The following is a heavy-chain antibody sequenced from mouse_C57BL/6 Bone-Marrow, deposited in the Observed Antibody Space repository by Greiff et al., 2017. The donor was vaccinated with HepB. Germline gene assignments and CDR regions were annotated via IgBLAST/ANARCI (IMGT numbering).Heavy chain of an antibody. CDR2: INPNNGGT. Sequence: VHVKQSGPELVKPGASVKIPCKASGYTFTDYNMDWVKQSHGKSLEWIGDINPNNGGTIYNQKFKGKATLTVDKSSSTAYMELRSLTSEDTAVYYCARASNSWFAYWGQGTLVTVSA. V-gene: IGHV1-18*01. CDR3: ARASNSWFAY. CDR1: GYTFTDYN. J-gene: IGHJ3*01. D-gene: IGHD4-1*01.